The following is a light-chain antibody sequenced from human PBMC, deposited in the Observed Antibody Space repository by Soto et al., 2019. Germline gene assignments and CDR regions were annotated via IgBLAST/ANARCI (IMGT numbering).Light chain of an antibody. J-gene: IGKJ5*01. CDR3: QQYGSSPVT. V-gene: IGKV3-20*01. CDR2: GAS. CDR1: QSVSSSF. Sequence: EIVLTQSPGTLSLSPGERATLSCRASQSVSSSFLAWYQQKPGQAPRLLISGASTRAAGISDRFSGSGSGTDFTLTISRLEPEDFAVYYCQQYGSSPVTFGQGTRLEIK.